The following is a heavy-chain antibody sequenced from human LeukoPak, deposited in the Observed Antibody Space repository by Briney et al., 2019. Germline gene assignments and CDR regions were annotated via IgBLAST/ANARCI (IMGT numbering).Heavy chain of an antibody. CDR2: INHSGST. CDR1: GFTFSSYA. Sequence: GSLRLSCAASGFTFSSYAMHWIRQPPGKGLEWIGEINHSGSTNYNPSLKSRVTISVDTSKNQFSLKLSSVTAADTVVYYCARRVIYERVFDYWGQGTLVTVSS. V-gene: IGHV4-34*01. J-gene: IGHJ4*02. CDR3: ARRVIYERVFDY. D-gene: IGHD5/OR15-5a*01.